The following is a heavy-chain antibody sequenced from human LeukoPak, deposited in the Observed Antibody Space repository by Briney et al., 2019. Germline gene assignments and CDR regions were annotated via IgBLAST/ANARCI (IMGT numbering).Heavy chain of an antibody. CDR3: AKDFFPQMENSYYYYGMDV. J-gene: IGHJ6*02. CDR2: ISSSGTAT. D-gene: IGHD2-8*01. CDR1: GFTFTDYY. V-gene: IGHV3-11*04. Sequence: PGGSLRLSCAASGFTFTDYYMNWIRQAPGKGLEWVLYISSSGTATHYADSVRGRFTISRDNSKNTLYLQMNSLRAEDTAVYYCAKDFFPQMENSYYYYGMDVWGQGTTVTVSS.